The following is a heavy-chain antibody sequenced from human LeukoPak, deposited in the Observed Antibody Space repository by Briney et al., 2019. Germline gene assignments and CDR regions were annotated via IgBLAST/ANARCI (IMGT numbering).Heavy chain of an antibody. Sequence: ASVKVSCKASGGTFSSYAISWVRQAPGQGLEWMGRIIPILGIANYAQKFQGRVTITADKSTSTAYMELSSLRSEDTAVYYCARGSDYYGSGSYRYWGQGTLVTVSS. CDR3: ARGSDYYGSGSYRY. J-gene: IGHJ4*02. CDR1: GGTFSSYA. CDR2: IIPILGIA. V-gene: IGHV1-69*04. D-gene: IGHD3-10*01.